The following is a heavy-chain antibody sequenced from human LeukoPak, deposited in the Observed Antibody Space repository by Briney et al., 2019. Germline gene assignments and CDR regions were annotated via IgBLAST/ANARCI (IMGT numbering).Heavy chain of an antibody. V-gene: IGHV3-66*02. D-gene: IGHD1-1*01. CDR2: IYSGGST. CDR3: AKEKAIATINYGLDV. CDR1: GFTVSSNY. Sequence: GGSLRLSCAASGFTVSSNYMSWVRQAPGKGLEWVSVIYSGGSTYYADSVKGRFTISRDNSKNTLYLQMNSLRAEDTAVYYCAKEKAIATINYGLDVWGQGTTVTVSS. J-gene: IGHJ6*02.